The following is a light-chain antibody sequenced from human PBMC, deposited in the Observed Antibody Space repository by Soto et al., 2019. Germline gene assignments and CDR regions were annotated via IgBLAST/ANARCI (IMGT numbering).Light chain of an antibody. V-gene: IGKV3-15*01. J-gene: IGKJ4*01. CDR2: GAS. CDR1: QSVSSN. CDR3: QQYNNWPPFLT. Sequence: EIVMTQPPATLSVSPGERATLSCRASQSVSSNLAWYQQKPGQAPRLLIYGASTRATGIPARFSGSGSGTEFTLTISSLQSEDFAVYYCQQYNNWPPFLTFGGGTKV.